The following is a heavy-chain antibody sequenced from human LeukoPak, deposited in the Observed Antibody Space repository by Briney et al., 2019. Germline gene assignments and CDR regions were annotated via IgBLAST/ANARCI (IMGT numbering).Heavy chain of an antibody. D-gene: IGHD3-10*02. CDR1: GFTFSSYG. CDR3: AELGITMIGGV. V-gene: IGHV3-23*01. Sequence: GGSLRLSCAASGFTFSSYGMSWVRQVPGKGLEWVSVISGSGGRTDYADSAKGRFTISRDNSKNTLYLQMSSLRAEDTAVYYCAELGITMIGGVWGKGTTVTISS. CDR2: ISGSGGRT. J-gene: IGHJ6*04.